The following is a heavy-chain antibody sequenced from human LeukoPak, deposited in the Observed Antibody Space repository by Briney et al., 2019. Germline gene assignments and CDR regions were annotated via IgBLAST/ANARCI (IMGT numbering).Heavy chain of an antibody. J-gene: IGHJ4*02. CDR3: AKYRLGPTSEFDL. CDR1: GFTFSAYT. V-gene: IGHV3-23*01. CDR2: LSGSLDRT. D-gene: IGHD1-26*01. Sequence: PGGSLRLSCAASGFTFSAYTMAWVRQVPGEGLDWVSSLSGSLDRTYYADSVQGRFTISRDNVKNILYLEMNTLRVEDTALYYCAKYRLGPTSEFDLWGQGTLVTVSS.